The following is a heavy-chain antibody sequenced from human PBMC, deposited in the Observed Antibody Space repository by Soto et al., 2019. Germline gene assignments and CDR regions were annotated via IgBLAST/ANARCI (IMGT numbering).Heavy chain of an antibody. CDR1: GFTFSDYY. V-gene: IGHV3-11*01. CDR2: ISSSGSTI. CDR3: ARDKRDQRYCSGGSCYGYYYYMDV. D-gene: IGHD2-15*01. Sequence: GGSLRLSCAASGFTFSDYYMSWIRQAPGKGLEWVSYISSSGSTIYYADSGKGRFTISRDNAKNSLYLQMNSLRAEDTAVYYCARDKRDQRYCSGGSCYGYYYYMDVWGKGTTVTVSS. J-gene: IGHJ6*03.